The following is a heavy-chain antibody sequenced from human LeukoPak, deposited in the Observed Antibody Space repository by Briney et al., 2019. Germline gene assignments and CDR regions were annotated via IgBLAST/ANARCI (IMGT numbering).Heavy chain of an antibody. J-gene: IGHJ4*02. CDR2: ISSSGSTI. D-gene: IGHD5-12*01. V-gene: IGHV3-11*04. CDR1: GFTFSDYY. Sequence: AGGSLRLSCAASGFTFSDYYMSWIRQAPGKGLEWVSYISSSGSTIYYADSVKGRFTIPRDNAKNSLYLQMNSLRAEDTAVYYCAAAGYSGYDQGYWGQGTLVTVSS. CDR3: AAAGYSGYDQGY.